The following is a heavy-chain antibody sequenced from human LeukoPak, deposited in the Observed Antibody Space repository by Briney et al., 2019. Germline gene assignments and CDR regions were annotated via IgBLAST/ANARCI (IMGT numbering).Heavy chain of an antibody. J-gene: IGHJ2*01. CDR2: MYYSGSV. D-gene: IGHD6-25*01. V-gene: IGHV4-59*08. CDR3: ARPAAAGHWYFDL. Sequence: SETLSLTCTVSGGSISTYYWSWIRQPPGKGLEWIGYMYYSGSVHYNPSLKTRDSISLDTSKNQFSLKLSSVTAADTAVYYCARPAAAGHWYFDLWGRGTLVTVSS. CDR1: GGSISTYY.